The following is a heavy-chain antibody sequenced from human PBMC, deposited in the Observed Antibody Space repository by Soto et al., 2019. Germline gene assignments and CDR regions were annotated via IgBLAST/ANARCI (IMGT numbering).Heavy chain of an antibody. CDR2: ISYDGSNK. J-gene: IGHJ4*02. CDR3: ARDKKIRYCSGGSCPPPPYYFDY. CDR1: GFTFSSYA. Sequence: QVQLVESGGGVVQPGRSLRLSCAASGFTFSSYAMHWVRQAPGKGLEWVAVISYDGSNKYYADSVKGRFTISRDNSKNTLYLQMNSLRAEDTAVYYCARDKKIRYCSGGSCPPPPYYFDYWGQGTLVTVSS. D-gene: IGHD2-15*01. V-gene: IGHV3-30-3*01.